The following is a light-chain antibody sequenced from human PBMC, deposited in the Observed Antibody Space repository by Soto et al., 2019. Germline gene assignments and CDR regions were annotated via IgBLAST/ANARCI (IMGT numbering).Light chain of an antibody. V-gene: IGLV2-14*01. Sequence: QSALTQPASVSGSPGQSITISCTGTSSDVGGYTSVSWYQHHPGKAPKLLIYEVSDRPSGVSDRFSGSKSGNTASLTISGLQAEDEAEFYCSSYSGTRTLVFGGGTKLTVL. CDR2: EVS. J-gene: IGLJ2*01. CDR3: SSYSGTRTLV. CDR1: SSDVGGYTS.